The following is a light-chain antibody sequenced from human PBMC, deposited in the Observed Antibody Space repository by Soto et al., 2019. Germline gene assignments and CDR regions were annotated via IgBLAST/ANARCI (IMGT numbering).Light chain of an antibody. V-gene: IGLV8-61*01. CDR1: SGSVSTSYY. J-gene: IGLJ3*02. Sequence: QTVVTQEQSFSVSPGRTVTLTCGLSSGSVSTSYYPSWYQQTPGQAPRTLIYSTNTRSSGVPDRFSGSILGNKAALTITGGQADDESDYYCVLYMGSGIWVFGGGTKLTVL. CDR2: STN. CDR3: VLYMGSGIWV.